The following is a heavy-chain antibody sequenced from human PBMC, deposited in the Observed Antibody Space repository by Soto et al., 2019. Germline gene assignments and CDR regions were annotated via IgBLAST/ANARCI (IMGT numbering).Heavy chain of an antibody. Sequence: SETLSLTCTVSGGSISSGDYYWSWIRQPPGKGLEWIGYIYYSGSTYYNPSLKSRVTISVDTSKNQFSLKLSSVTAADTAVYYCARDSPNYDILTGYYTSHAFDISGQGTMVTVSS. CDR3: ARDSPNYDILTGYYTSHAFDI. V-gene: IGHV4-30-4*01. D-gene: IGHD3-9*01. CDR1: GGSISSGDYY. CDR2: IYYSGST. J-gene: IGHJ3*02.